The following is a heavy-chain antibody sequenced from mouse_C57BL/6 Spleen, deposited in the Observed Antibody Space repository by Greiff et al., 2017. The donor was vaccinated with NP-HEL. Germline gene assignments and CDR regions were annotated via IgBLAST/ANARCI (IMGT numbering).Heavy chain of an antibody. CDR1: GYTFTSYW. CDR2: IDPSDSYT. J-gene: IGHJ2*01. D-gene: IGHD2-3*01. V-gene: IGHV1-69*01. CDR3: ARGMGMNDYVDY. Sequence: QVQLKQPGAELVMPGASVKLSCKASGYTFTSYWMHWVKQRPGQGLEWIGEIDPSDSYTNYNQKFKGKSTLTVDKSSSPAYMQLSSLTSEDSAVYYCARGMGMNDYVDYWGQGTTLTVSS.